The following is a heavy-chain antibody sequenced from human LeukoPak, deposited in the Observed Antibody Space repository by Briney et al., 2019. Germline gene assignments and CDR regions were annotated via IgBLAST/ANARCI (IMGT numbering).Heavy chain of an antibody. CDR2: IWYDGSNK. J-gene: IGHJ3*02. Sequence: GRSLRLSCAASGFTFSSYGMHWVRQAPGKGLEWVAVIWYDGSNKYYADSVKGRFTISRDNSKNTLYLQMNSLRAEDTAVYYCAKEYYYDSSGFFDIWGQGTMVTVSS. D-gene: IGHD3-22*01. V-gene: IGHV3-33*06. CDR1: GFTFSSYG. CDR3: AKEYYYDSSGFFDI.